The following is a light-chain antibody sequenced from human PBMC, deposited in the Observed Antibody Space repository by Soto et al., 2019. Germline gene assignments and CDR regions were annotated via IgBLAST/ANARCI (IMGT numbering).Light chain of an antibody. CDR2: GNS. CDR1: SSNIGAGYD. CDR3: QSYDSSLSGYV. Sequence: QSALTQPPSVSGAPGQRVPISGTGSSSNIGAGYDVHWYQQLPGTAPKLLIYGNSNRPSGVPDRFSGSKSGTSASLAITGLQAEDEADYYCQSYDSSLSGYVFGTGTKVTVL. J-gene: IGLJ1*01. V-gene: IGLV1-40*01.